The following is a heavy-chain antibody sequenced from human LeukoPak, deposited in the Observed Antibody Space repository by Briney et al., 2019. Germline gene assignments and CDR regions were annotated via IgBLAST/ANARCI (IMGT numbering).Heavy chain of an antibody. V-gene: IGHV3-23*01. CDR1: GFTFSSYG. J-gene: IGHJ4*02. CDR3: ATRRAGSYFDY. D-gene: IGHD2-15*01. CDR2: ISGSGGST. Sequence: PGGSLRLSCAASGFTFSSYGMSWVRQAPGKGLEWVSAISGSGGSTYYADSVKGRFTISRDNSKSTLYLQMNSLRAEDTAVYYCATRRAGSYFDYWGQGTLVTVSS.